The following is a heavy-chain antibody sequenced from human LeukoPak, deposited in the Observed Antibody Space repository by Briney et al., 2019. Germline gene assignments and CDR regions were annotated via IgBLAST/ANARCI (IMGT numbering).Heavy chain of an antibody. D-gene: IGHD2-2*01. Sequence: AGGSLRLSCAASGFTFSTYWMTWVRQAPGKGLEWVANIKHDGNEKKYVDSVRGRFTISRDNAKNTLYLQMNSLRAEDTAVYYCARGYCTSNSCYLSYSLGDYWGQGTLVTVSS. CDR3: ARGYCTSNSCYLSYSLGDY. J-gene: IGHJ4*02. V-gene: IGHV3-7*04. CDR2: IKHDGNEK. CDR1: GFTFSTYW.